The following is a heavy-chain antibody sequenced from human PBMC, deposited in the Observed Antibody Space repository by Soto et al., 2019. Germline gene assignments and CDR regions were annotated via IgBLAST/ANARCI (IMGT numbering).Heavy chain of an antibody. Sequence: PGGSLRLSCAASGFTFSSFAMSWVRQAPGKGLEWVSGISGSGGSTYYADSVKGRFTISRDNSKNKLYLQMNGLRAEDTAVYYCAKVDVLGARYNYYDGYWGQGTLVTVSS. D-gene: IGHD3-22*01. CDR1: GFTFSSFA. J-gene: IGHJ4*02. CDR2: ISGSGGST. V-gene: IGHV3-23*01. CDR3: AKVDVLGARYNYYDGY.